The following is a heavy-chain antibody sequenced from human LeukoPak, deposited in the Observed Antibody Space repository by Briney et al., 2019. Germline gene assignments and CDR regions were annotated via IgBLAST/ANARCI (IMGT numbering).Heavy chain of an antibody. D-gene: IGHD4-17*01. V-gene: IGHV3-21*01. Sequence: PGGSLRLSCAASGFTFSSYSMNWVRQAPGKGLEWVSSISSSSSYIYYADSVKGRFTISRDNAKNSLYLRMNSLRAEDTAVYYCARGGSDYGDYGYNWFDPWGQGTLVTVSS. J-gene: IGHJ5*02. CDR1: GFTFSSYS. CDR3: ARGGSDYGDYGYNWFDP. CDR2: ISSSSSYI.